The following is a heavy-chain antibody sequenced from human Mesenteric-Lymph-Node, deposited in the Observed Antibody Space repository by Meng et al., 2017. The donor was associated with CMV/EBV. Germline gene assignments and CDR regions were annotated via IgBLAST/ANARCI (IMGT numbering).Heavy chain of an antibody. J-gene: IGHJ5*02. CDR2: TYYRSKWYN. Sequence: SQTLSLTCAISGDSVSSNSAAWNWIRQSPSRGLEWLGRTYYRSKWYNDYAVSVKSRITINPDTSKNQFSLQLKFVTPEDTAVYYCARDAVTSGYSSGWYRPFDPWGQGTLVTVSS. CDR1: GDSVSSNSAA. CDR3: ARDAVTSGYSSGWYRPFDP. D-gene: IGHD6-19*01. V-gene: IGHV6-1*01.